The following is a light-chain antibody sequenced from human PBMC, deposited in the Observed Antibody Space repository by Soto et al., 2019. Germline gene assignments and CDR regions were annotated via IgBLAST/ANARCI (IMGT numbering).Light chain of an antibody. Sequence: QSVLTQPPSASGSPGQSVTISCTGTSSDVGDFNYVSWYQVHPGQVPKLIIYEVTKRPSGVPDRFSGSKSGNTASLIVSGLQSEDEADYYCSAYGGNHTVLFGGGTKLTVL. CDR1: SSDVGDFNY. J-gene: IGLJ3*02. V-gene: IGLV2-8*01. CDR2: EVT. CDR3: SAYGGNHTVL.